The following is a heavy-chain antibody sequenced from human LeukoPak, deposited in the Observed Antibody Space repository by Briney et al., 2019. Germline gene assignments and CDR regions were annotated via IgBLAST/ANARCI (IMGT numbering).Heavy chain of an antibody. V-gene: IGHV3-48*04. CDR3: ARDWRATTNYYYYYYMDV. D-gene: IGHD1-26*01. Sequence: GESLRLSCAPSGITFSNYSMNWVRQAPGTGLEWVSYISSSGRTIYYADSVKGRFTISRDNAKNSLYLQMNSLRAEDTAVYYCARDWRATTNYYYYYYMDVWGKGTTVTVSS. CDR2: ISSSGRTI. CDR1: GITFSNYS. J-gene: IGHJ6*03.